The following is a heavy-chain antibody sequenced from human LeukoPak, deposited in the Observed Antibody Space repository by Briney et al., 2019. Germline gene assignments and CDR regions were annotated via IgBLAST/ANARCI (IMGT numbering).Heavy chain of an antibody. D-gene: IGHD2-15*01. J-gene: IGHJ4*02. Sequence: SQTLSLTCTVSGGSISSGGYYWSWIRQHPGRDLEWIGYIYYSGSTYYNPSLKSRVTISADTSKNQFSLTLSSVTAADTAVYYCARAGPIRYCSGGSCCSTFDYWGQGTLVTVSS. CDR1: GGSISSGGYY. CDR3: ARAGPIRYCSGGSCCSTFDY. CDR2: IYYSGST. V-gene: IGHV4-31*03.